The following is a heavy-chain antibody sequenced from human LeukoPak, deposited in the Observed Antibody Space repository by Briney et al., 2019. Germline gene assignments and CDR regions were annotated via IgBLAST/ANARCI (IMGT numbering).Heavy chain of an antibody. D-gene: IGHD3-22*01. CDR1: GYTLTSYY. CDR2: INPSGGST. V-gene: IGHV1-46*01. J-gene: IGHJ4*02. CDR3: ARDLGLGPYDSSAILDY. Sequence: ASVKVSCKASGYTLTSYYLHWVRQAPGQGLEWMAIINPSGGSTSHAQKFQGRVTMTTDTSTSTAYMELRSLRSDDTAVYYCARDLGLGPYDSSAILDYWGQGTLVTVSS.